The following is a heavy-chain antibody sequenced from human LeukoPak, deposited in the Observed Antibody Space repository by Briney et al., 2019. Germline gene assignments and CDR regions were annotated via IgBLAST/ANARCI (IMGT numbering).Heavy chain of an antibody. CDR2: FSPADSNA. D-gene: IGHD1-7*01. CDR1: GYICTNYW. J-gene: IGHJ5*02. V-gene: IGHV5-51*01. CDR3: ARAIAPYNWNYVWFDP. Sequence: GAPLQICCDGSGYICTNYWIGWGRPLPGKGVEWMGMFSPADSNARYSPSFQGQVTFSADKSINTAYLQWSSLTASDTAIYYCARAIAPYNWNYVWFDPWGQGTLVTVSS.